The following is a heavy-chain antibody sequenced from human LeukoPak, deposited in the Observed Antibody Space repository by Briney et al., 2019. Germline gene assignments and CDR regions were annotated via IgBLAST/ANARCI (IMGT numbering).Heavy chain of an antibody. CDR3: ARLWFGDPMGP. CDR1: GGSIRSFY. J-gene: IGHJ5*02. CDR2: VSDSGNT. Sequence: SETLSLTCTVAGGSIRSFYWSWFRQPPGRGLEWIAYVSDSGNTNYNPSLKSRVTMSIDTSKNEFSLKLSSVTATDTAVYYCARLWFGDPMGPWGQGTLVTVSS. V-gene: IGHV4-59*08. D-gene: IGHD3-10*01.